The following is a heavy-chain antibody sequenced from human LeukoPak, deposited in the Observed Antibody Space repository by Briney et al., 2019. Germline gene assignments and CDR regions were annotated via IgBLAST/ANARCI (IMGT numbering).Heavy chain of an antibody. CDR1: VDSISSGRYY. V-gene: IGHV4-31*02. Sequence: SRTLSLTWTVSVDSISSGRYYWSWVRQHPGKGLEWIGYIYYSGSTYYNPSLKSRVTISVDTSKNQFSLKLSSVTAADTAVYYCARVSFDTAMEHYYFDYWGQGTLVTVSS. J-gene: IGHJ4*02. CDR3: ARVSFDTAMEHYYFDY. CDR2: IYYSGST. D-gene: IGHD5-18*01.